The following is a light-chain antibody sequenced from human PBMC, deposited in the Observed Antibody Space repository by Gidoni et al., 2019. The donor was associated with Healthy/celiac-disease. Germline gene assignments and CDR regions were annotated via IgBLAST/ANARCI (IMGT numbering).Light chain of an antibody. V-gene: IGLV3-9*01. CDR2: RDS. CDR3: QVWDSSSVV. CDR1: NLGSKN. J-gene: IGLJ2*01. Sequence: YELTQPLSVSVALGQTARITCGGNNLGSKNVDWYQQKPGQAPVLVIYRDSNRPSGIPERFSGSNSGNTATLTISRAQAGDEADYYCQVWDSSSVVFGGGTKLTVL.